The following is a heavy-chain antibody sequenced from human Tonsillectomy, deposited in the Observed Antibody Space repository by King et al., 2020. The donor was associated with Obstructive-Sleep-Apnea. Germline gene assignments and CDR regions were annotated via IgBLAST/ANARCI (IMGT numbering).Heavy chain of an antibody. CDR1: GFTFRDYA. V-gene: IGHV3-49*03. Sequence: VQLVESGGGLVQPGRSLRLSCIGSGFTFRDYAISWFRQAPGKGLEWVGFVRSKPYGETTDYAASVKGRFVISRDVSKSIDYLQMDSLKIEDTALYFCCRDGSYGSGTLTDWFDPWGQGTLVTVS. CDR2: VRSKPYGETT. CDR3: CRDGSYGSGTLTDWFDP. J-gene: IGHJ5*02. D-gene: IGHD3-10*01.